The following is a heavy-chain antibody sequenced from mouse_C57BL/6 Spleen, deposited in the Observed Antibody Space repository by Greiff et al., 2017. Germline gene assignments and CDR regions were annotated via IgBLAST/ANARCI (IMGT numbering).Heavy chain of an antibody. J-gene: IGHJ3*01. D-gene: IGHD2-5*01. CDR3: ARGRNYSNYRFAY. Sequence: VQLQQSGPELVKPGASVKMSCKASGYTFTDYNMHWVKQSHGKSLEWIGSINPNNGGTSYHQKFKGKATLTVNKSSSTAYMELRSLTSEDSAVYYCARGRNYSNYRFAYWGQGTLVTVSA. CDR2: INPNNGGT. CDR1: GYTFTDYN. V-gene: IGHV1-22*01.